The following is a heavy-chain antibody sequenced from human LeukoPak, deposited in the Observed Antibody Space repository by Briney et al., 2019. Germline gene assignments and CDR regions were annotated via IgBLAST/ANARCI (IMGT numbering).Heavy chain of an antibody. D-gene: IGHD3-22*01. CDR1: GGTFSSYA. Sequence: VASVKVSCNASGGTFSSYAITWVRQAPGQGLEWMGRIIPIIDMANYAQKFQGRVTITADTSTSTAFMELSSLRSDDAAVYYCVCYNSSGYSDYYFDYWGQGTLVTVSS. CDR2: IIPIIDMA. J-gene: IGHJ4*02. CDR3: VCYNSSGYSDYYFDY. V-gene: IGHV1-69*04.